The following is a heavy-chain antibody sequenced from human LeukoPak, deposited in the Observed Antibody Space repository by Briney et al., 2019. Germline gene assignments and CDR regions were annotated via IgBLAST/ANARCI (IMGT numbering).Heavy chain of an antibody. J-gene: IGHJ4*02. Sequence: PGRSLRLSCAASGFTFSGYAMNWVRQAPGKGLECVAVISYDGSNKYYADSVKGRFTISRDNSKNTLYLQMNSLRAEDTAVYYCARSNSSGWYGGFMDYWGQGTLVTVSS. CDR3: ARSNSSGWYGGFMDY. D-gene: IGHD6-19*01. V-gene: IGHV3-30-3*01. CDR2: ISYDGSNK. CDR1: GFTFSGYA.